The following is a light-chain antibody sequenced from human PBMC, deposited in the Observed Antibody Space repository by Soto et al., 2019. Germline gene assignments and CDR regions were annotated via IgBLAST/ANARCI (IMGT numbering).Light chain of an antibody. V-gene: IGLV6-57*02. CDR2: EDN. J-gene: IGLJ3*02. CDR1: SGSIASNY. CDR3: QSYDSSNLWV. Sequence: NFMLTQPHSVSESPGKTVTISCTGSSGSIASNYVQWYQQRPGSAPTTVIYEDNQRPSGVPDRFSGSIDSSSSSASLTISGLKTEDEADYYCQSYDSSNLWVFGGGTKLTVL.